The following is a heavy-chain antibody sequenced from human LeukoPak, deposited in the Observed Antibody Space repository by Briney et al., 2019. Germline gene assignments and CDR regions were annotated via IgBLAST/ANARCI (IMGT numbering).Heavy chain of an antibody. Sequence: ASVKVSCKASGGTFSSYAMSWVRQAPGQGLEWMGGIIPIFGTANYAQKFQGRVTITTDESTSTAYMELSSLRSEDTAVYYCARASSKEMASIGFDYWGQGTLVTVSS. CDR2: IIPIFGTA. CDR3: ARASSKEMASIGFDY. CDR1: GGTFSSYA. D-gene: IGHD5-24*01. V-gene: IGHV1-69*05. J-gene: IGHJ4*02.